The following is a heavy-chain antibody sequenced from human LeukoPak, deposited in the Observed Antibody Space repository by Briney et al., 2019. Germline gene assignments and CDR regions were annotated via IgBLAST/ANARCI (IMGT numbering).Heavy chain of an antibody. CDR1: GGSVSSGSYY. D-gene: IGHD1-26*01. CDR3: ARGGLGATFDY. CDR2: IYYSGST. J-gene: IGHJ4*02. Sequence: SETLFLTCTVSGGSVSSGSYYWSWIRQPPGKGLEWIGYIYYSGSTNYNPSLKSRVTISVDTSKNQFSLKLSSVTAADTAVYYCARGGLGATFDYWGQGTLVTVSS. V-gene: IGHV4-61*01.